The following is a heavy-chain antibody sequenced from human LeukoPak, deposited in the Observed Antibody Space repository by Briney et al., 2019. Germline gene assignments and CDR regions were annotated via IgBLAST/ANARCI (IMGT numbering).Heavy chain of an antibody. D-gene: IGHD1-14*01. CDR2: IYSGGST. CDR3: ARDQAPGVGSRTYYYYYYGMDV. V-gene: IGHV3-53*01. CDR1: GFTVSSNY. Sequence: GGSLRLSCAASGFTVSSNYMSWVRQAPGKGLEWVSVIYSGGSTYYADSVKGRFTISRDNSKNTLYLQMNSLRAEDTAVYYCARDQAPGVGSRTYYYYYYGMDVWGQGTTVTVSS. J-gene: IGHJ6*02.